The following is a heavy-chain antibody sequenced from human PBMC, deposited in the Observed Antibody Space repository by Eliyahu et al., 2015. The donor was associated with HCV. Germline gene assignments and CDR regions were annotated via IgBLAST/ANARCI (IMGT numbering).Heavy chain of an antibody. CDR3: ARSRDGYLHGLH. D-gene: IGHD5-24*01. J-gene: IGHJ4*02. V-gene: IGHV3-33*01. CDR1: GFNXSAXG. CDR2: RWYDGVDK. Sequence: QVQLVESGGGVVQPGKSLRLSCAASGFNXSAXGMPWVRQAPGKGLEWGANIWYGGVXKQTDRWYDGVDKQYADSVKGRLTISRDNSKNTLYLQMSSLRVDDTAVYYCARSRDGYLHGLHWGQGTLVSVSS.